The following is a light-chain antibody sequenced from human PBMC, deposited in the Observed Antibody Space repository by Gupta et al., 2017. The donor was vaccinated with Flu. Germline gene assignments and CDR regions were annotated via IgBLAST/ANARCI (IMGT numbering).Light chain of an antibody. J-gene: IGLJ3*02. CDR2: EVS. CDR1: SSDVGGYNY. Sequence: SSTITRAGTSSDVGGYNYVAWFQQYPGKSPKLFICEVSDRPSGVSNRFSVSKAGNTASLTISELQAEDEADYYCSSDTFSSTWVFGVGTKLTVL. V-gene: IGLV2-14*01. CDR3: SSDTFSSTWV.